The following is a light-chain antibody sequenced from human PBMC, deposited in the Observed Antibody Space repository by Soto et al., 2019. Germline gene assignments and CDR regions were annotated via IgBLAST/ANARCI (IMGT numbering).Light chain of an antibody. J-gene: IGKJ5*01. CDR2: GAS. V-gene: IGKV3-15*01. Sequence: EIVMTQSPATLSVSPGERATLSCRASQSVSSNLAWYQRKPCQAPRLLIDGASTRATGIPARFSGSGSGTEFSLTISSLQSEDFAVDYCQQYNNWPPITFGQGTRLEIK. CDR1: QSVSSN. CDR3: QQYNNWPPIT.